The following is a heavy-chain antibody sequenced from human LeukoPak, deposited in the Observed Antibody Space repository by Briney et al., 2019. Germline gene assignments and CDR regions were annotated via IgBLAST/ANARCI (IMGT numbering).Heavy chain of an antibody. D-gene: IGHD6-19*01. Sequence: PGGSLRLSCAASGFTFDDYAMHWVRQAPGKGLEWVSGISWNSGSIGYADSVKGRFTISRDNAKNSLYLQMNSLRAEDVALYYCAKDMGYSSGWYYFDYWGQGTLVTVSS. CDR1: GFTFDDYA. J-gene: IGHJ4*02. CDR2: ISWNSGSI. CDR3: AKDMGYSSGWYYFDY. V-gene: IGHV3-9*03.